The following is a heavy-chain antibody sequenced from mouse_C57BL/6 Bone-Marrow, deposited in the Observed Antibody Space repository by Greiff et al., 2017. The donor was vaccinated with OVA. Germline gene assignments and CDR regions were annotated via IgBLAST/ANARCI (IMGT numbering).Heavy chain of an antibody. D-gene: IGHD2-3*01. J-gene: IGHJ1*03. V-gene: IGHV1-69*01. CDR1: GYTFTSYW. CDR3: ARSLYDGYHWYFDV. Sequence: QVQLQQPGAELVMPGASVKLSCKASGYTFTSYWMHWVKQRPGQGLEWIGELDPSDSYTNYNQKFKGKSTLTVDKSSSTAYMQLSSLTSEDSAVYYCARSLYDGYHWYFDVWGTGTTVTVSS. CDR2: LDPSDSYT.